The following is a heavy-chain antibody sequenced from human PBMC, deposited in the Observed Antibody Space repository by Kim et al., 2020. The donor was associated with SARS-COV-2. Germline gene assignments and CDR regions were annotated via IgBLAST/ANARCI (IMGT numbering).Heavy chain of an antibody. Sequence: GGSLRLSCAASGFSLSSFGMNWVRQAPGKGLEWVSYISGSTSTIYYADSVKGRFTISRDNAMNSLYLQMNILSDEDTAVYYCARCAVLSYYFDYWGQGSLVTVSS. CDR3: ARCAVLSYYFDY. CDR2: ISGSTSTI. D-gene: IGHD3-10*01. V-gene: IGHV3-48*02. J-gene: IGHJ4*02. CDR1: GFSLSSFG.